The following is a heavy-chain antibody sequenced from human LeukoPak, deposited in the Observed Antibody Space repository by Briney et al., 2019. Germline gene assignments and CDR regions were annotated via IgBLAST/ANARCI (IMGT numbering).Heavy chain of an antibody. D-gene: IGHD5-12*01. CDR1: GFTFSSYA. J-gene: IGHJ6*02. CDR2: ISGSGGST. Sequence: GGSLRLSCAASGFTFSSYAMSWVRQAPGKGLEWVSAISGSGGSTYYADSVKGRFTISRDNSKNTLYLQMNSLRAEDTAVYYCAKGGLRFYYYYGMDVWGQGTTVTVSS. CDR3: AKGGLRFYYYYGMDV. V-gene: IGHV3-23*01.